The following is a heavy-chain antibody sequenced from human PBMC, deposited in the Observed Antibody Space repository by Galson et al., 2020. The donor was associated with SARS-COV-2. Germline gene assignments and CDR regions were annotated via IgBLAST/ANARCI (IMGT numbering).Heavy chain of an antibody. CDR2: ISYRGST. D-gene: IGHD5-12*01. J-gene: IGHJ4*02. CDR1: GGSISSGSYY. CDR3: ARGRGYTGYELDY. Sequence: SETLSLTCTVSGGSISSGSYYWTWIRQDPGKGLQWIGYISYRGSTSYNPSLKSRLSISVDTSKNRLSLRLSSVTAADTAVYYCARGRGYTGYELDYWGQGTLVTVSS. V-gene: IGHV4-31*03.